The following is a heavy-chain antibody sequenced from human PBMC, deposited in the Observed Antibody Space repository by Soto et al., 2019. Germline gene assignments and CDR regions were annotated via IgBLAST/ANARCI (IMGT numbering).Heavy chain of an antibody. J-gene: IGHJ4*02. Sequence: PGGSLRLSCAASGFTFSSYGMHWVRQAPGKGLEWVAVISYDGSNKYYADSVKGRFTISRDNSKNTLYLQMNSLRAEDTAVYYCAKGETEWLELRPSYFDYWGQGTLVTVSS. V-gene: IGHV3-30*18. D-gene: IGHD1-7*01. CDR2: ISYDGSNK. CDR1: GFTFSSYG. CDR3: AKGETEWLELRPSYFDY.